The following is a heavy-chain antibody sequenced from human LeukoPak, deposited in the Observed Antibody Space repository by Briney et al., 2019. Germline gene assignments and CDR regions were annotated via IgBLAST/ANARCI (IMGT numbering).Heavy chain of an antibody. CDR1: GGSISSGDYY. Sequence: SETLSLTCTVSGGSISSGDYYWSWIRQPPGKGLEWIGYIYYSGSTYYNPSLKSRVTISVDTSKNQFSLKLSSVTAADTAVYYCARGLSPMIVVVFITHGAFDIWGQGTMVTVSS. D-gene: IGHD3-22*01. CDR3: ARGLSPMIVVVFITHGAFDI. J-gene: IGHJ3*02. CDR2: IYYSGST. V-gene: IGHV4-30-4*01.